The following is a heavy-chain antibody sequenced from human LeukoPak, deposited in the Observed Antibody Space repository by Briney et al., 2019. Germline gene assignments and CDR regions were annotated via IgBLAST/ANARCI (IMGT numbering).Heavy chain of an antibody. J-gene: IGHJ6*02. CDR1: GFTFSSYA. D-gene: IGHD1-26*01. V-gene: IGHV3-64*01. CDR3: ARAPRIGGTYSYYYYGMDV. CDR2: ISSNGDST. Sequence: GGSLRLSCAASGFTFSSYAMHWVRQAPGKGLEYVSAISSNGDSTYYANSVKGSFTISRDNSKNTLYLQMGSLRAEDMAVYYCARAPRIGGTYSYYYYGMDVWGQGTTVTVSS.